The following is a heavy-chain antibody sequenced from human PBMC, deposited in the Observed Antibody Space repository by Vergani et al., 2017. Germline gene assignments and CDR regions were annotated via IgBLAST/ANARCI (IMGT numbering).Heavy chain of an antibody. J-gene: IGHJ6*02. Sequence: QLQLQESGPGLVKPSETLSITCAVSGVSIKSRSYYWGWIRQSPGKGLEWIGSIYDNGNTYYNPSLKSRVAISVDTSKNQVSLNLGSVTAADTAVYYCARNRAIELAGRMHYYYAIDVWGQGTTVTVSS. D-gene: IGHD5-24*01. V-gene: IGHV4-39*01. CDR2: IYDNGNT. CDR3: ARNRAIELAGRMHYYYAIDV. CDR1: GVSIKSRSYY.